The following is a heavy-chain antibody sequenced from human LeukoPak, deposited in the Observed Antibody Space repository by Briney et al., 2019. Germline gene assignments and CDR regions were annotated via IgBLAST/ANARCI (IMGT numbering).Heavy chain of an antibody. D-gene: IGHD3-22*01. V-gene: IGHV3-11*04. CDR3: ARDYYDSSCYPY. CDR1: GFSFSDYY. J-gene: IGHJ4*02. Sequence: GGSLRLSCAASGFSFSDYYMSWVRQAPGEGLGWVSYISIGGSTIYYADSVQGRFTLSRDNANNSLYLQMNSLRAEDTAVYYCARDYYDSSCYPYWGQGTLVTVPS. CDR2: ISIGGSTI.